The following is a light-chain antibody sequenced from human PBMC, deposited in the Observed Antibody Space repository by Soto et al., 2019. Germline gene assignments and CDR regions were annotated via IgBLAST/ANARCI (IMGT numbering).Light chain of an antibody. CDR3: QQYGSSPPFT. Sequence: EIVLTQSPVTLSLSPGERATLSCRASQSVRNNYLAWYQVRPGRAPRLLIYDASTKATAIPDRISGGGSGTDFTLTITGLEPEDLAVYYCQQYGSSPPFTFGQGTRLENK. CDR2: DAS. CDR1: QSVRNNY. J-gene: IGKJ5*01. V-gene: IGKV3-20*01.